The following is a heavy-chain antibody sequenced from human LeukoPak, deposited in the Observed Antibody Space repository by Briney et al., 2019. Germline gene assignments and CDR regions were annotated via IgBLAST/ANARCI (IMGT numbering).Heavy chain of an antibody. CDR3: ARPFYYDTNGGEGMDV. CDR1: GFTFTRFN. Sequence: GGSLRLSSAASGFTFTRFNMNWVRQAPGKGLELVSSITTSGTYIYYADSVQGRFTISRDKAKNSLYLQMNSLRAEDTAVYYCARPFYYDTNGGEGMDVWGQGTTVTVSS. D-gene: IGHD2-8*01. V-gene: IGHV3-21*06. J-gene: IGHJ6*02. CDR2: ITTSGTYI.